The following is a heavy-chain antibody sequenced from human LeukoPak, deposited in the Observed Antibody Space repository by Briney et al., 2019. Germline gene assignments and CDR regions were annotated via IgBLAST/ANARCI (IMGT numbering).Heavy chain of an antibody. D-gene: IGHD3-22*01. CDR1: GYTFTSYY. CDR2: INPSGGNT. CDR3: ARDPYYYDSSGYYDY. J-gene: IGHJ4*02. V-gene: IGHV1-46*01. Sequence: ASVKVSCKASGYTFTSYYMHWVRQAPGQGLEWMGIINPSGGNTNYAQKLQGRVTMTTDTSTSTAYMELRSLRSDDTAVYYCARDPYYYDSSGYYDYWGQGTLVTVSS.